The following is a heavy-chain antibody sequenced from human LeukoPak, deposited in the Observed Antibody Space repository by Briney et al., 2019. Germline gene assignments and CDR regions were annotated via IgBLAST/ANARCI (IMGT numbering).Heavy chain of an antibody. CDR1: GFTYSGFE. V-gene: IGHV3-48*03. J-gene: IGHJ4*02. D-gene: IGHD6-13*01. CDR3: AKEGRDSSSWPYFDY. CDR2: ISDSGTTT. Sequence: GGSLRLSCAASGFTYSGFEMNWVRQAPGKGLEWVSFISDSGTTTYYADSVKGRFTISRDNSKNSLYLQMNSLRVEDTAVYYCAKEGRDSSSWPYFDYWGQGTLVTVS.